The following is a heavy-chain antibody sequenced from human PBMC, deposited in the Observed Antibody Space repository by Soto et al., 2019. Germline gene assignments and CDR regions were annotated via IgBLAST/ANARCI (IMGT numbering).Heavy chain of an antibody. CDR3: ARGYCSSTSCPLWGWFDP. D-gene: IGHD2-2*01. CDR2: IIPIFGTA. CDR1: GGTFSSYA. Sequence: QVQLVQSGAEVKKPGSSVKVSCKASGGTFSSYAISWVRQAPGQGLEWMGGIIPIFGTANYAQKFQGRVTITADESTSTDYMELSSLRSEDTAVYYCARGYCSSTSCPLWGWFDPWGQGTLVTVSS. J-gene: IGHJ5*02. V-gene: IGHV1-69*01.